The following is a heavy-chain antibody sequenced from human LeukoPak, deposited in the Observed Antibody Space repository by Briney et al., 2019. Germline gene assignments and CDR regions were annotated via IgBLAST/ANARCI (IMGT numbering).Heavy chain of an antibody. CDR3: ARTGSTVTMLYPFDH. J-gene: IGHJ4*02. D-gene: IGHD4-17*01. V-gene: IGHV4-59*01. CDR1: GGSIRSYY. CDR2: IYYSGST. Sequence: SETLSLTRTVSGGSIRSYYWSWIRQPPGKGLEWIGYIYYSGSTNYNPSLKSRVSISVDTSKNQFSLKLSSVTAADTAVYYCARTGSTVTMLYPFDHWGQGTLVTVSS.